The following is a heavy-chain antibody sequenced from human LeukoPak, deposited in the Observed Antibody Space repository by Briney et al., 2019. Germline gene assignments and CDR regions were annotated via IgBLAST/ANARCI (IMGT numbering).Heavy chain of an antibody. Sequence: PGGSLRLSCAASGFTVSSNYMSWVRQAPGKGLEWVSAISGSGGSTYYADSVKGRFTISRDNSKNTLYLQMNSLRAEDTAVYYCAKGYDFWSGPVDYWGQGTLVTVSS. V-gene: IGHV3-23*01. CDR3: AKGYDFWSGPVDY. CDR1: GFTVSSNY. CDR2: ISGSGGST. D-gene: IGHD3-3*01. J-gene: IGHJ4*02.